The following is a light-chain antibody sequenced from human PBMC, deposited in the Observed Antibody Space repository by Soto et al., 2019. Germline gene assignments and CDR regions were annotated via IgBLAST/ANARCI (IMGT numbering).Light chain of an antibody. CDR3: CSYAGGNTFV. J-gene: IGLJ7*01. Sequence: QSALTQPASVSGSPGQSITISCAGTTSDVATYDLVSWYQHHPGTAPSVIIYEVTKRPSGVSNRFSGSKSGNTASLTISGLQPEDEADYFCCSYAGGNTFVFGGGTQLTVL. CDR1: TSDVATYDL. V-gene: IGLV2-23*02. CDR2: EVT.